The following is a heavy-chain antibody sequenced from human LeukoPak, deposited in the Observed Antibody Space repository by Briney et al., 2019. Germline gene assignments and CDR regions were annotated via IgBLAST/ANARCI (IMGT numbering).Heavy chain of an antibody. CDR1: GFTFSSYA. CDR2: ISGSGGST. CDR3: AKARIQLWLKTLFDY. V-gene: IGHV3-23*01. Sequence: GGSLRLSCAASGFTFSSYAMSWVRQAPGKGLEWVSAISGSGGSTYYADSVKGRFTISRDNSKNTLYLQMNSLRAEDTAVYYCAKARIQLWLKTLFDYWGQGTLVTVSS. J-gene: IGHJ4*02. D-gene: IGHD5-18*01.